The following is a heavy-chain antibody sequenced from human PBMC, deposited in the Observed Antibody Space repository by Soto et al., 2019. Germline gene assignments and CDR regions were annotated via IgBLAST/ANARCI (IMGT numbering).Heavy chain of an antibody. D-gene: IGHD1-26*01. CDR2: ISYDGSNT. J-gene: IGHJ4*02. CDR3: AKEGGLSGSYYISSSYYFDY. CDR1: GFTFSSYG. Sequence: PGGSLRLSCVASGFTFSSYGMHWVRQAPGKGLEWVAIISYDGSNTYYADSVKGRFTISRDNSNNTLFLQMNSLRAEDTSVYYFAKEGGLSGSYYISSSYYFDYWGQGTLVTVSS. V-gene: IGHV3-30*18.